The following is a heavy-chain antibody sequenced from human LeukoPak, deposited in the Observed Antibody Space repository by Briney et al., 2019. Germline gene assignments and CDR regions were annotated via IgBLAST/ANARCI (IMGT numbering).Heavy chain of an antibody. J-gene: IGHJ6*03. Sequence: PGGSLRLSCAASGFTFSSYGMHWVRQAPGKGLEWVAVIWYDGSNKYYADSVKGRFTISRDNSKNTLYLQMNSLRAEDTAVYYCAKMGIGIGYCSSTSCRRKLYYMDVWGKGTTVTVSS. V-gene: IGHV3-33*06. CDR3: AKMGIGIGYCSSTSCRRKLYYMDV. D-gene: IGHD2-2*01. CDR1: GFTFSSYG. CDR2: IWYDGSNK.